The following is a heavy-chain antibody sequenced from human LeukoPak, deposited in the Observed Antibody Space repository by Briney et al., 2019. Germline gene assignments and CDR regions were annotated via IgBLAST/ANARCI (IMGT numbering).Heavy chain of an antibody. CDR3: ARVQQLVPFFDY. CDR1: GFSFSSYN. CDR2: ITTSSTYT. V-gene: IGHV3-21*01. D-gene: IGHD6-13*01. Sequence: GGSLRLSCEASGFSFSSYNMDWVRQTPGKGLEWISSITTSSTYTFYADSVKGRFTISRDNARNSLYLQMNSLRAEGTAVYYCARVQQLVPFFDYWGQGTLVTVSS. J-gene: IGHJ4*02.